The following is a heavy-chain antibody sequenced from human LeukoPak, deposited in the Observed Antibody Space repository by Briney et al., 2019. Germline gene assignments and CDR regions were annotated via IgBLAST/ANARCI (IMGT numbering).Heavy chain of an antibody. CDR1: GYTFTGYY. D-gene: IGHD2-2*01. Sequence: EASVKVSFTASGYTFTGYYMHLVRQAPGPGLEWMGWINPNSGGTNYAQKFQGRVTMTRDTSISTAYMELSRLRSDDTAVYYCARDAGYCSSTSCQGGWFDPWGQGTLVTVSS. CDR3: ARDAGYCSSTSCQGGWFDP. CDR2: INPNSGGT. J-gene: IGHJ5*02. V-gene: IGHV1-2*02.